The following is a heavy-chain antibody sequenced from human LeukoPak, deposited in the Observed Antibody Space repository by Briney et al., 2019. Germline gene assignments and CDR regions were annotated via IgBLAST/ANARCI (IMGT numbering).Heavy chain of an antibody. CDR1: GGSISSYY. CDR2: IYYSGST. D-gene: IGHD3-10*01. CDR3: ARDSPGTKHYYGSGSFDY. V-gene: IGHV4-59*01. J-gene: IGHJ4*02. Sequence: SETLSLTCTVSGGSISSYYWSWIRQPPGKGLEWIGYIYYSGSTNYNPSLKSRVTISVDTSKNQFSLKLSSVTAADTAVYYCARDSPGTKHYYGSGSFDYWGQGTLVTVSS.